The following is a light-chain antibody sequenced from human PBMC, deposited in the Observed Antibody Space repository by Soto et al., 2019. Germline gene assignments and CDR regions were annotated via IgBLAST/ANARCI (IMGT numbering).Light chain of an antibody. Sequence: QSALTQPASVSGSPGQSITISCTGTSSDVGGYNYVSWYQQHPGKAPKLMIYDVSNRPSGVSNRFSGSKSGNTASLTISGLQAEDEDDYYCSSYTSSSTPLYVFGTGTKLTVL. CDR1: SSDVGGYNY. J-gene: IGLJ1*01. V-gene: IGLV2-14*01. CDR3: SSYTSSSTPLYV. CDR2: DVS.